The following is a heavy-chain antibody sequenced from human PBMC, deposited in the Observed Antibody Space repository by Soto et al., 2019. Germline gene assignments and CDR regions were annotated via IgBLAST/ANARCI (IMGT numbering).Heavy chain of an antibody. CDR2: IHYSGST. CDR3: ARDGYRDRRVNHWFDP. D-gene: IGHD4-17*01. J-gene: IGHJ5*02. CDR1: GAAISGSVYY. Sequence: QVQLQESGPGLVKPSQTLSLTCTVSGAAISGSVYYWSWIRQHPGKGLEWIGYIHYSGSTDYNPSLKSRVTISVDMSKNQFSLILTSVTAADTAVYYCARDGYRDRRVNHWFDPWGQGTLVTVSS. V-gene: IGHV4-31*03.